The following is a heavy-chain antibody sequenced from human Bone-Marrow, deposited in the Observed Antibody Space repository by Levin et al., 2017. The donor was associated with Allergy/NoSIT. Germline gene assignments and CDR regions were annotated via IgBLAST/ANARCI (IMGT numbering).Heavy chain of an antibody. CDR3: ARILRGGGWFGDGFDV. Sequence: SGPTLVKPTQTLTLTCTFSGFSFNNNGVGVAWIRQPPGKALEWLAIVYWDDEKRYSPSLRSRLTITKDTSNNRVVLTMTNMNPVDTGTYYCARILRGGGWFGDGFDVWGKGTMVTVSS. V-gene: IGHV2-5*02. D-gene: IGHD6-19*01. CDR1: GFSFNNNGVG. CDR2: VYWDDEK. J-gene: IGHJ3*01.